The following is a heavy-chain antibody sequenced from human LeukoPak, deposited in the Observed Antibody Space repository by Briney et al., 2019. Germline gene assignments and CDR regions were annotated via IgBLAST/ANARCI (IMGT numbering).Heavy chain of an antibody. D-gene: IGHD5-24*01. J-gene: IGHJ4*02. CDR2: ISWNSGSI. CDR1: GFTFDDYA. CDR3: AKGQDGYNGYSFDY. V-gene: IGHV3-9*01. Sequence: GGSLRLSCAASGFTFDDYAMHWVRQAPGKGLEWVSGISWNSGSIGYADSVKGRFTISRDNAKNSLYLQMNSLRAEDTALYYCAKGQDGYNGYSFDYWGQGTLVTVSS.